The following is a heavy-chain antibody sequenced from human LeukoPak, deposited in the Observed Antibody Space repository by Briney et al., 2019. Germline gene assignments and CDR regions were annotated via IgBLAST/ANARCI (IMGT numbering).Heavy chain of an antibody. Sequence: ASVKVSCKASGGTFSSYAISWVRQAPGQGLEWMGWISAYNGNTNYAQKLQGRVTMTTDTSTSTAYMELRSLRSDDTAVYYCARDSPGQPADYWGQGTLVTVSS. D-gene: IGHD2-2*01. J-gene: IGHJ4*02. CDR3: ARDSPGQPADY. CDR1: GGTFSSYA. CDR2: ISAYNGNT. V-gene: IGHV1-18*01.